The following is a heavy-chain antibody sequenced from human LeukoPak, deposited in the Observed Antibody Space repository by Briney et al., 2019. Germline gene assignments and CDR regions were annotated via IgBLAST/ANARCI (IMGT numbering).Heavy chain of an antibody. CDR3: ARLTGDPGWFDP. D-gene: IGHD7-27*01. CDR2: IIPIFGTA. CDR1: GGTFSSYA. V-gene: IGHV1-69*13. J-gene: IGHJ5*02. Sequence: SVKVSCKASGGTFSSYAISWVRQAPGQGLEWMGGIIPIFGTANYAQKFQGRVTITADESTSTAYMELSSLRSEDTAVYYCARLTGDPGWFDPWGQGTLVTVSS.